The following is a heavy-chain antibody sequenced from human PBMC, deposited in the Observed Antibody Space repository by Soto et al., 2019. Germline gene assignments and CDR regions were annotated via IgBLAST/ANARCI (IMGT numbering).Heavy chain of an antibody. CDR1: GITFTNYG. CDR3: ATVDNYYGSVF. V-gene: IGHV3-33*01. CDR2: IWYDGTKK. Sequence: QEQLVESGGGVVQPGTSLRLSCAASGITFTNYGFHWVRQAPGKGLEWVAVIWYDGTKKFYSDSVKGRFTISRDNSKSTRNLQMNSLRVEDTALYYCATVDNYYGSVFWGQGTLVTVSS. J-gene: IGHJ4*02. D-gene: IGHD3-10*01.